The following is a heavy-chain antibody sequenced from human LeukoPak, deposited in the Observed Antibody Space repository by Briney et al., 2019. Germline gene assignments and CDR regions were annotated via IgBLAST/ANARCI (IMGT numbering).Heavy chain of an antibody. V-gene: IGHV3-30-3*01. CDR2: ISYDGSNK. CDR1: GFTFSSYA. J-gene: IGHJ4*02. Sequence: PGRSLRLSCAASGFTFSSYAMHWVRQAPGKGLEWVAVISYDGSNKYYADSVKGRFTISRDNSKNTLYLQMNSLRAEDTAVYYCARGEYYYGSGSYYHYWGQGALVTVSS. D-gene: IGHD3-10*01. CDR3: ARGEYYYGSGSYYHY.